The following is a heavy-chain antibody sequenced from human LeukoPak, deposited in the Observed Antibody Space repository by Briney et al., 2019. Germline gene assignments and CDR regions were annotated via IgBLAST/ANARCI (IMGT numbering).Heavy chain of an antibody. D-gene: IGHD6-19*01. V-gene: IGHV4-39*01. CDR3: ARVVAGTKDFQH. CDR2: VYYGGST. J-gene: IGHJ1*01. Sequence: SETLSLTCTVSGGPISSPNHFWGWVRQPPGKGLQWIGSVYYGGSTYSNPSLKSRVTMSADTSKNQFSLTLSSVTDADTAVYYCARVVAGTKDFQHWGQGTLVTVSS. CDR1: GGPISSPNHF.